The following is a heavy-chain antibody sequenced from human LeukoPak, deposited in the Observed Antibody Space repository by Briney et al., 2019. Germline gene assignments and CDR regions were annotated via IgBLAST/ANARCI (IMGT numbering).Heavy chain of an antibody. Sequence: SETLSLTCTVSGASMTSDYWSWIRQPPGKGLEWIGYVYHSGTTHYSPSLESRVTISMDTSKNQFSLKLRSVTAADTAVYYCARGSPVGNSWGRGTLVTVSS. CDR3: ARGSPVGNS. CDR1: GASMTSDY. D-gene: IGHD1-14*01. CDR2: VYHSGTT. J-gene: IGHJ4*02. V-gene: IGHV4-59*01.